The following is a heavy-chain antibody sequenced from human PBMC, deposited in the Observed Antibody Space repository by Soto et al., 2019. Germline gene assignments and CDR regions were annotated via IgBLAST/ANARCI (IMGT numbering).Heavy chain of an antibody. V-gene: IGHV4-34*01. D-gene: IGHD2-21*02. CDR3: TWTEVVTTIWLDP. CDR2: INHRGYT. J-gene: IGHJ5*02. Sequence: SETLSLTCAGYGASFIGYYWTWIRQPPGKGLEWIGEINHRGYTNYNPSLKSRVTISIDTSQNQFSLKLTSVTAADTSVYYCTWTEVVTTIWLDPRGRITLVTV. CDR1: GASFIGYY.